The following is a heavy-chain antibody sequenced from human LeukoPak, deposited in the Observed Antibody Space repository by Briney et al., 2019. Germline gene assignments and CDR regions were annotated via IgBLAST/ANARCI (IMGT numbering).Heavy chain of an antibody. V-gene: IGHV3-23*01. CDR3: AKDLNWNLYYFDY. J-gene: IGHJ4*02. CDR2: ISGSGGST. CDR1: GFHFNSYA. D-gene: IGHD1-1*01. Sequence: GSLDLSCAASGFHFNSYAMSWVRQAPGEGLEWVSAISGSGGSTYYADSVKGRFTISRDNSKNTLYLQMNSLRAEDTAVYYCAKDLNWNLYYFDYWGQGTLVTVSS.